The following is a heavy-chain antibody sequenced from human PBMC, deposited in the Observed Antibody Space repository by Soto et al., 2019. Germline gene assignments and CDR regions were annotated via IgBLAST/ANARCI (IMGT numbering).Heavy chain of an antibody. V-gene: IGHV1-18*01. CDR3: ASVKYSPPYYYYYAMDV. J-gene: IGHJ6*02. CDR1: GYTFTSYG. Sequence: QVQLVQSGAEVKKPGASVKVSCKASGYTFTSYGISWVRQAPGQGLEWMGWISAYNGNTNYAQKLQGRVTMTTDTSTSTAYMELRSLRSDDTAVYYCASVKYSPPYYYYYAMDVWGQGTTVTVSS. D-gene: IGHD5-18*01. CDR2: ISAYNGNT.